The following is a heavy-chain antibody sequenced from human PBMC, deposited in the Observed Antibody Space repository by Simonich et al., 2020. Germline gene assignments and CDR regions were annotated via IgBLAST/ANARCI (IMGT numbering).Heavy chain of an antibody. V-gene: IGHV3-7*01. CDR3: ARFRGRYFDWLFDY. Sequence: EVQLVESGGGLVQPGGSLRLSCAASGFTFSSYWMSWGRQAPGKGLEWVANIKQDGSEKYYVASVEGRFTISRGNAKNSLYLQMNSLRAEDTAVYYCARFRGRYFDWLFDYWGQGTLVTVSS. D-gene: IGHD3-9*01. CDR1: GFTFSSYW. J-gene: IGHJ4*02. CDR2: IKQDGSEK.